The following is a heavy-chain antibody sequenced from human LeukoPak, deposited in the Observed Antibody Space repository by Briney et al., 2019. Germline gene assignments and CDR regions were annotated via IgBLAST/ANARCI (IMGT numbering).Heavy chain of an antibody. Sequence: GGSLRLSCAASGFTFSSYAMSWVRQAPGKGLEWVSVIYSGGNTYYADSVQGRFTISRDNSKNTLFLQMNSLRAEDTAVYYCARDRSGWSTFRGFDYWGQGILVTVSS. CDR3: ARDRSGWSTFRGFDY. J-gene: IGHJ4*02. CDR1: GFTFSSYA. D-gene: IGHD6-19*01. CDR2: IYSGGNT. V-gene: IGHV3-66*02.